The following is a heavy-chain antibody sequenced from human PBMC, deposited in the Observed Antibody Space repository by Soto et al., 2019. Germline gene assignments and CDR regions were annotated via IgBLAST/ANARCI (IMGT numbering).Heavy chain of an antibody. CDR1: GGSISSSSYF. D-gene: IGHD2-2*01. CDR2: LYYGGSP. V-gene: IGHV4-39*02. J-gene: IGHJ3*01. CDR3: ATDSSNYVGAFEV. Sequence: PSETLSLTCSVSGGSISSSSYFWGWVRQPPGKGLEWIGGLYYGGSPYYNPSLKSRVTISVNTSKNQLSLKLSSVTAADTSVYYWATDSSNYVGAFEVWGRGTMVTGSS.